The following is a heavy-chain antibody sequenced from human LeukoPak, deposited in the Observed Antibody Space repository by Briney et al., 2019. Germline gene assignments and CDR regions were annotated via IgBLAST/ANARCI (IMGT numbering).Heavy chain of an antibody. D-gene: IGHD3-3*01. J-gene: IGHJ5*02. CDR1: GFTFSSYS. Sequence: GGSLRLSCAASGFTFSSYSMNWVRQAPGKGLEWVSSISSSSSYIYYADSVKGRFTITRDNAKNSLYLQMNSLRAEDTAVYYCARDNDFWSGSHGWFDPWGQGTLVTVSS. V-gene: IGHV3-21*01. CDR2: ISSSSSYI. CDR3: ARDNDFWSGSHGWFDP.